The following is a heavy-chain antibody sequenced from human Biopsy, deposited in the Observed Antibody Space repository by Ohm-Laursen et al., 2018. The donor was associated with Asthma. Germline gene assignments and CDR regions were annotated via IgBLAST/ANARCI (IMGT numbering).Heavy chain of an antibody. CDR3: ARGWNCGGDCYSLDS. V-gene: IGHV4-30-2*06. CDR1: GDSIDSGDCS. Sequence: SLTLSLTCAVSGDSIDSGDCSWTWLRQSPGVGLVWIGYIYRNGDTYYNPTLKNRVTISIDRSKNQYSLRLRSVTAADTAVYYCARGWNCGGDCYSLDSWGQGTLVTVSS. CDR2: IYRNGDT. D-gene: IGHD2-21*02. J-gene: IGHJ4*02.